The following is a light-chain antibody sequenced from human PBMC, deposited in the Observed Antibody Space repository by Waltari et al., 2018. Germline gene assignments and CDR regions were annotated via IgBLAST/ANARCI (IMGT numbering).Light chain of an antibody. CDR2: GAS. CDR3: QQYGSSPYT. V-gene: IGKV3-20*01. Sequence: EIVLTQSPGTLSLSPGERATLSCRVSQSVSSSYLAWYQQKPGQAPRLLIYGASSRATGIPDRFSGSGSGTDFTLTISRLEPEDIAVYYCQQYGSSPYTFGQGTKVEIK. CDR1: QSVSSSY. J-gene: IGKJ2*01.